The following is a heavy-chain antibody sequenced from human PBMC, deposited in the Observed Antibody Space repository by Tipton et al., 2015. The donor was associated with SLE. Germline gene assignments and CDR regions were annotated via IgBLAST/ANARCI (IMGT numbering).Heavy chain of an antibody. CDR3: VKASH. CDR2: ISWNSGSI. CDR1: GFTFDDYA. V-gene: IGHV3-9*01. Sequence: SLRLSCAASGFTFDDYAMHWVRQAPGKGLEWVSGISWNSGSIGYADSVKGRFTISRNNAKNSLYLQMNSLRAEDTALYYCVKASHWGQGTLVTVSS. J-gene: IGHJ4*02.